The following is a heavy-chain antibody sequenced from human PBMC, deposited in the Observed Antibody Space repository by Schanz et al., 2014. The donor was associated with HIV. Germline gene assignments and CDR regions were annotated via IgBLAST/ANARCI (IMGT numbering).Heavy chain of an antibody. V-gene: IGHV3-30*03. CDR2: ISYDGSNK. CDR3: ARDSQLFCSSTSCLFDC. J-gene: IGHJ4*02. CDR1: GFTFSNFG. Sequence: QVQLVESGGGVVQPGMSLTLSCAASGFTFSNFGMHWVRQAPGKGLEWVALISYDGSNKYYSDSVKGRFTISRDNSRNTLYLEMNSLRAEDTAVYYCARDSQLFCSSTSCLFDCWGQGTLVTVSS. D-gene: IGHD2-2*01.